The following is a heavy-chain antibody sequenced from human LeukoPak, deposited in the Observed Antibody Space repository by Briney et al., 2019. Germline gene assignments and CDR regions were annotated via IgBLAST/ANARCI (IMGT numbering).Heavy chain of an antibody. CDR3: ARDGYSSSWLTYYFDY. V-gene: IGHV4-61*02. J-gene: IGHJ4*02. CDR1: GGSISSGSYY. D-gene: IGHD6-13*01. Sequence: SQTLSLTCTVSGGSISSGSYYWSWIRQPAGKGLEWIGRIYTSGSTNYNLSLKSRVTISVDTSKNQLSLKLSSVTAADTAVYYCARDGYSSSWLTYYFDYWGQGTLVTVSS. CDR2: IYTSGST.